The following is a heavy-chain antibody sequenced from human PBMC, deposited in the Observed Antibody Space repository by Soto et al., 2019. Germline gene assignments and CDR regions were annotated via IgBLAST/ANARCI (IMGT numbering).Heavy chain of an antibody. CDR1: GGTFNTYA. J-gene: IGHJ4*02. CDR3: AREVQVHTPAFVY. V-gene: IGHV1-69*19. D-gene: IGHD3-10*01. CDR2: IYPMFGAA. Sequence: QVQLVPSGAEMKKPGSSVKVSCQSSGGTFNTYAMNWVRQAPGQGPEWMGDIYPMFGAANYAPKFQGRVTITADESTGTSYMPLSSLTSEDTALYFCAREVQVHTPAFVYWGQGTLVTVSS.